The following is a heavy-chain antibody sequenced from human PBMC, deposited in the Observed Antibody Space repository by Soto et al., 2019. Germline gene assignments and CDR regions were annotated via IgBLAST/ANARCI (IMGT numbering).Heavy chain of an antibody. D-gene: IGHD3-10*01. CDR3: VRDLNGDFYY. CDR2: INGYGHGA. CDR1: GYSFTTYG. Sequence: QVQLVQSGAEVRQPGASVKVSCKASGYSFTTYGMSWVRQAPGQGLEYMGWINGYGHGAKYVQRFQGRFSMTTDTSTNTVYMDLRSLTSDDRAVYYCVRDLNGDFYYWGQGTVVIVSP. J-gene: IGHJ4*02. V-gene: IGHV1-18*01.